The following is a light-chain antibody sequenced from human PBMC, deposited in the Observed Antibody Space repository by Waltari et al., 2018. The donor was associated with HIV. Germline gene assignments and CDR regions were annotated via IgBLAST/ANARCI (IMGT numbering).Light chain of an antibody. CDR2: REN. CDR3: DSRDTDGRLHV. CDR1: SLRRYS. V-gene: IGLV3-19*01. J-gene: IGLJ1*01. Sequence: SSELTQDPAVSVALGQTVRITCQRHSLRRYSANWYRQKPAQAPVLVFYRENHWPYGIPDRFAGSSTGATATLTITGAQAEDESDYYCDSRDTDGRLHVFGTGTTVTVL.